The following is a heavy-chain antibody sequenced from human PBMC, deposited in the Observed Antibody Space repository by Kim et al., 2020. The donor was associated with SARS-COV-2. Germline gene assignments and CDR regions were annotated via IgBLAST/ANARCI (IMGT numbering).Heavy chain of an antibody. D-gene: IGHD2-21*02. CDR2: INPSGGST. CDR1: GYTFTSYY. V-gene: IGHV1-46*01. J-gene: IGHJ1*01. CDR3: ARGLYGRNAYCGGDCYSAYFQH. Sequence: ASVKVSCKASGYTFTSYYMHWVRQAPGQGLEWMGIINPSGGSTSYAQKFQGRVTMTRDTSTSTVYMELSSLRSEDTAVYYCARGLYGRNAYCGGDCYSAYFQHWGQGTLVTVSS.